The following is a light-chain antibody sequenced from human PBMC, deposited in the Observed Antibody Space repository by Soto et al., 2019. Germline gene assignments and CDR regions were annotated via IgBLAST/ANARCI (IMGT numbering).Light chain of an antibody. CDR1: QSVGTY. CDR2: DAS. J-gene: IGKJ3*01. V-gene: IGKV3-11*01. CDR3: QQRSNWPGT. Sequence: EIVLTQSPATLSLSPGERAILSCRASQSVGTYLAWYQQKPGQAPRLLIYDASNRATGIPARFGGSGSGTDFTLTINSLEPEDFAVYYCQQRSNWPGTFGPGTKVD.